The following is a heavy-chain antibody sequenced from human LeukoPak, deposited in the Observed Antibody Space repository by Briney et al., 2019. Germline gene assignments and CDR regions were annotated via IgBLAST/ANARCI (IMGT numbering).Heavy chain of an antibody. V-gene: IGHV4-38-2*02. J-gene: IGHJ4*02. CDR1: GYSISSGHY. CDR3: ARGSSGYNRN. D-gene: IGHD3-22*01. Sequence: SETLSLTCTVSGYSISSGHYWGWIRQPPGKGLEWIGSMYHSGSTYYNPSLKSRVTISVDTSKNQFSLKLSSVTAADTAVYYLARGSSGYNRNWGQGTLVTGSS. CDR2: MYHSGST.